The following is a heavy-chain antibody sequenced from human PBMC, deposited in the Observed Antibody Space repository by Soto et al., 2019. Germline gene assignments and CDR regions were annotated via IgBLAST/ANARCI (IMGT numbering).Heavy chain of an antibody. CDR3: ARKNKSGYFNWFDP. D-gene: IGHD3-22*01. J-gene: IGHJ5*02. CDR1: GYRFTSYW. CDR2: IFPSDSDT. Sequence: GESLKISCRTSGYRFTSYWIAWVRQMPGKGLEWMGIIFPSDSDTRYSPSFQGQVTISADRSTSTVFLQWASLKASDTAVYFCARKNKSGYFNWFDPWGQGTLVTVSS. V-gene: IGHV5-51*01.